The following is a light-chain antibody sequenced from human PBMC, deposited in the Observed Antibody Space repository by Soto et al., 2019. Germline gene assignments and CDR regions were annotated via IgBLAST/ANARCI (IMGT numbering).Light chain of an antibody. J-gene: IGKJ1*01. V-gene: IGKV1-39*01. CDR3: QHNYSTPPT. Sequence: DIQMTQSPSSLSASLGDRVSLNCRASQTIGTNLNWYQQKLGKAPKVLISGASTLQSGVPSRFSASGFWTYYTVTISSLQPEDFPAYYCQHNYSTPPTFGQGTKVEIK. CDR2: GAS. CDR1: QTIGTN.